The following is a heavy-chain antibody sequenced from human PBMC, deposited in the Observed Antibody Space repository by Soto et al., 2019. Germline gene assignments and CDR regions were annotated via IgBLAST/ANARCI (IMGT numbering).Heavy chain of an antibody. D-gene: IGHD3-22*01. V-gene: IGHV1-46*01. CDR2: INPSAGST. CDR1: GYTFTTNY. Sequence: GASVKVSCKTSGYTFTTNYLHWVRQAPGQGFEWMGIINPSAGSTTYAQKFQDRVTMTRDTSTSTVYMELSSLRSEDTAVYYCVREGDYYESGAYYRRNYLDNWGQGTLVTVSS. CDR3: VREGDYYESGAYYRRNYLDN. J-gene: IGHJ4*02.